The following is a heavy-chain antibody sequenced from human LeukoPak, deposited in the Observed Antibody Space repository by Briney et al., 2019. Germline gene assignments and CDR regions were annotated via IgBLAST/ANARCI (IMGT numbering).Heavy chain of an antibody. Sequence: ASVKVSCKASGYTFTSYGISWVRQAPGQGFEWMGWISAYNGNTNYAQKLQGRVTMTTDTSTSTAYMELRSLRSDDTAVYYCARDQAGYELATFDYWGQGTLVTVSS. CDR3: ARDQAGYELATFDY. CDR1: GYTFTSYG. V-gene: IGHV1-18*01. CDR2: ISAYNGNT. J-gene: IGHJ4*02. D-gene: IGHD1-1*01.